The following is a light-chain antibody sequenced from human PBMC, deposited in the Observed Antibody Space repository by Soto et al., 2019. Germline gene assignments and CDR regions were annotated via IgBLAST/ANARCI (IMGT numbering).Light chain of an antibody. V-gene: IGKV1-39*01. CDR2: SAS. CDR1: QSVSDN. J-gene: IGKJ4*01. CDR3: QQSYSSLLT. Sequence: DIPMTQSPPSLSVSVGDRVTITCRASQSVSDNVNWYQHKPGEVPKLLIHSASFLQSGVPSRISGSGYGTDFTLTISSLQPEDFATYYCQQSYSSLLTFGGGTRVEIK.